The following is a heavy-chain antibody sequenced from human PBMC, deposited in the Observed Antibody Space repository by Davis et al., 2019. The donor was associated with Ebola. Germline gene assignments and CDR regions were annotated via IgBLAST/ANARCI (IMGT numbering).Heavy chain of an antibody. CDR2: INHSGST. CDR1: GGSFSGYY. D-gene: IGHD1-26*01. J-gene: IGHJ4*02. V-gene: IGHV4-34*01. CDR3: ARGPGSL. Sequence: SETLSLTCAVYGGSFSGYYWSWIRQPPGKGLEWIGEINHSGSTNYNPSLKSRVTISVDTSKNQFSLKLSSVTAADTTVYYCARGPGSLWGQGTLVTVSS.